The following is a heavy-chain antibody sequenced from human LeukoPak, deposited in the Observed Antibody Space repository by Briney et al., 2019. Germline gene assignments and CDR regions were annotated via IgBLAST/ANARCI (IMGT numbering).Heavy chain of an antibody. CDR1: GYTFTSYG. CDR2: IIPILGIA. Sequence: SVKVSCKASGYTFTSYGISWVRQAPGQGLEWMGRIIPILGIANYAQKFQGRVTITADKSTSTAYMELSSLRSEDTAVYYCARVRMGYCSGGSCYPLDYWGQGTLVTVSS. V-gene: IGHV1-69*04. J-gene: IGHJ4*02. D-gene: IGHD2-15*01. CDR3: ARVRMGYCSGGSCYPLDY.